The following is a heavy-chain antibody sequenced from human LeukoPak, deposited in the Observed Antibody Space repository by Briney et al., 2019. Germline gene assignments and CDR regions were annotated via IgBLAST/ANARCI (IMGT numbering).Heavy chain of an antibody. Sequence: GGSLRLSCAASGFTFSSYGRHWVRQAPGKGLEWVAFIRYGGSNKYYADSVKGRFTISRDNSKNTVYLQMTSLRAEETAVYYCAKDFWYGARGAYYFDYWGQGTLVTVSS. D-gene: IGHD3-3*01. J-gene: IGHJ4*02. CDR2: IRYGGSNK. V-gene: IGHV3-30*02. CDR1: GFTFSSYG. CDR3: AKDFWYGARGAYYFDY.